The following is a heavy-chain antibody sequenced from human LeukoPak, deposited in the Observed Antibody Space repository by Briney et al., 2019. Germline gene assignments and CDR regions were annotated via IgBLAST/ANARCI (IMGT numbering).Heavy chain of an antibody. CDR1: GGAISSHY. J-gene: IGHJ5*02. CDR2: IHYSGST. D-gene: IGHD3-10*01. V-gene: IGHV4-59*11. CDR3: AREYMGENKEGERYYYRSGSDYFNWFDP. Sequence: PLETLSLTCTVSGGAISSHYWSWMRQPPGKGLEWIGYIHYSGSTNYNPSLKSRVTMSVDTSKNQFSLKLSSVTAADTAVFYCAREYMGENKEGERYYYRSGSDYFNWFDPWGQGTLVTVSS.